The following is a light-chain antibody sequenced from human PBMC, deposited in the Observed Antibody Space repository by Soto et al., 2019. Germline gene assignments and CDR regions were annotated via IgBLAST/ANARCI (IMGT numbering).Light chain of an antibody. CDR2: GNS. Sequence: QSVLTQPPSVSGAPGQRVTISCTGSSSNIGAGYDVHWYQQLPGTAPKLLIYGNSNRPSGVPDRFSGSKSGTSASLAITGLQAEDEADYYCQSYDSSPLYVFGPGTKLTVL. CDR3: QSYDSSPLYV. J-gene: IGLJ1*01. V-gene: IGLV1-40*01. CDR1: SSNIGAGYD.